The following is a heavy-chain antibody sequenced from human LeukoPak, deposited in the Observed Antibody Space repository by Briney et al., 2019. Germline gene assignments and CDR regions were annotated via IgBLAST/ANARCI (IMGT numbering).Heavy chain of an antibody. CDR2: ISGSGGST. J-gene: IGHJ4*02. V-gene: IGHV3-23*01. CDR3: ARGGGFPSDY. D-gene: IGHD3-10*01. Sequence: GGSLRLSCAASGFTFSSYAMSWVRQVPGKGLEWVSGISGSGGSTYYVDSVKGRFTISRDNSKNTLYLQMNSLRAEDTAVYYCARGGGFPSDYWGQGTLVTVSS. CDR1: GFTFSSYA.